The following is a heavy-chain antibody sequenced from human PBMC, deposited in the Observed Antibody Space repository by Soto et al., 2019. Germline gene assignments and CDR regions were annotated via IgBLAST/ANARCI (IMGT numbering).Heavy chain of an antibody. Sequence: QVQLQESGPGLVEPSGTLSLTCAVSGASISNTNWWSWVRQPPGKGLEWIGEIYHSGTTNCDPSLKSRVTISVDKSKNQFSLKLSSVTAADTAVYYCAIPGAGDFDYWGQGTLVTASS. V-gene: IGHV4-4*02. CDR1: GASISNTNW. CDR2: IYHSGTT. CDR3: AIPGAGDFDY. D-gene: IGHD6-13*01. J-gene: IGHJ4*02.